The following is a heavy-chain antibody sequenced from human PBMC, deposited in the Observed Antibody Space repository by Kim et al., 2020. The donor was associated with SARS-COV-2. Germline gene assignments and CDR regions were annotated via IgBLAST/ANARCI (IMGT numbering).Heavy chain of an antibody. CDR2: ISSIGSTI. V-gene: IGHV3-11*04. Sequence: GGSLRLSCAASGFTFSHYYMSWIRQAPGKGLEWVSYISSIGSTIYYAASVKGRFTISRDNAKNSLYLQMNSLRAEDTAVYYCARDVGYYRIYYFDYWGQGTLVTVSS. J-gene: IGHJ4*02. D-gene: IGHD4-4*01. CDR1: GFTFSHYY. CDR3: ARDVGYYRIYYFDY.